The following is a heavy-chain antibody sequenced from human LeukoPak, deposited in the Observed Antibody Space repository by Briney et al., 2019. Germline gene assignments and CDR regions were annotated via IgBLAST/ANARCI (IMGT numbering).Heavy chain of an antibody. J-gene: IGHJ4*02. CDR2: VSKDGGDK. CDR1: GFTVSNFA. V-gene: IGHV3-30*04. D-gene: IGHD3-16*02. Sequence: GGSLRLSCAASGFTVSNFAMHWVRQVPDKGLEWLAVVSKDGGDKHYADSVTGRFTISRDSSKNTLYLQMNSLRGEDTAVYYCATDDLSVSGSYPYYFDHWGQGTLVTVSS. CDR3: ATDDLSVSGSYPYYFDH.